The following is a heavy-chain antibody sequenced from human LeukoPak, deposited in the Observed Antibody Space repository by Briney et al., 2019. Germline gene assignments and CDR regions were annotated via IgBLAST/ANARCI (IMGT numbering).Heavy chain of an antibody. CDR2: INPNSGGT. J-gene: IGHJ6*03. CDR1: GYTLTGYY. CDR3: ARAVTAVYYYYMDV. Sequence: ASVKVSCKASGYTLTGYYMHWVRQAPGQGLEWMGRINPNSGGTNYAQKFQGRVTMTRDTSISTAYMELSRLRSDDTAVYYCARAVTAVYYYYMDVWGKGTTVTVSS. D-gene: IGHD2-21*02. V-gene: IGHV1-2*06.